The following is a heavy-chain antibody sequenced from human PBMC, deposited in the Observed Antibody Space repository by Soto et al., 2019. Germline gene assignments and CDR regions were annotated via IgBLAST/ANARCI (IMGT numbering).Heavy chain of an antibody. D-gene: IGHD3-22*01. Sequence: QLQLQESGPGLVKPSETLSLTCTVSGGSIDRSNYYWDWIRQPPGKGLEWIGTTYYNGNAYYNPSRKSRVTMSVDTSKHQFSLKLISVTAADTAVYYCARHFVAVVIKGWGYWGQGTLVTVSS. CDR3: ARHFVAVVIKGWGY. CDR1: GGSIDRSNYY. CDR2: TYYNGNA. J-gene: IGHJ4*02. V-gene: IGHV4-39*01.